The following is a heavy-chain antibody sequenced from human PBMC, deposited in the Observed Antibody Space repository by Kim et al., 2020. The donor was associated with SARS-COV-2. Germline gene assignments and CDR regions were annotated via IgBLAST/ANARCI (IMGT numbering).Heavy chain of an antibody. CDR2: VSGDGGST. D-gene: IGHD3-10*01. J-gene: IGHJ5*02. V-gene: IGHV3-64D*09. CDR1: GFTFNSYA. CDR3: VKDRLYYYGSRSRVWGLNLFDH. Sequence: GGSLRLSCSASGFTFNSYAMHWVRQAPGKGLEYVSTVSGDGGSTYYADSVKGRFTISRDNSENTLYLQMSSLRAEDTAVYYCVKDRLYYYGSRSRVWGLNLFDHWGQGTLVTVSS.